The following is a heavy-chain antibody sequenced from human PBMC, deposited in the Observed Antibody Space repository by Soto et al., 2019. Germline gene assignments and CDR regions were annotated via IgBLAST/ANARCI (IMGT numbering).Heavy chain of an antibody. CDR1: GYSFDNYS. J-gene: IGHJ5*02. CDR3: TRMVSLIRGVILNWFDP. Sequence: SVKACCKAPGYSFDNYSIHSPRHAPEQRLEWMGWIDAGNGNTKYSQKFQDRVTFTRDTSASTTYMQLSSLRSEGTAVYYCTRMVSLIRGVILNWFDPWGQGTLVNVSS. D-gene: IGHD3-10*01. CDR2: IDAGNGNT. V-gene: IGHV1-3*01.